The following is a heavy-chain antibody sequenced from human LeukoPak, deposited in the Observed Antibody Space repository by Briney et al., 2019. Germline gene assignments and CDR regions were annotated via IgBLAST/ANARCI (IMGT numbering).Heavy chain of an antibody. D-gene: IGHD3-10*01. CDR2: ISYDGSNK. Sequence: GGSLRLSCAASGFTFSSYGMHWVRQAPGKGLEWVAVISYDGSNKYYADSVKGRFTISRDNSKNTLYLQMNSLRVEDAAVYYCSKDLTSGFGGDLDPWGQGTLVTVSS. CDR3: SKDLTSGFGGDLDP. CDR1: GFTFSSYG. V-gene: IGHV3-30*18. J-gene: IGHJ5*02.